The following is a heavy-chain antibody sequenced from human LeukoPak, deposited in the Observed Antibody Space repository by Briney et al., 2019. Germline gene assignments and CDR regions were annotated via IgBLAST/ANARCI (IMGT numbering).Heavy chain of an antibody. CDR3: AKNWGLDY. CDR2: ISGSGDGT. J-gene: IGHJ4*02. D-gene: IGHD7-27*01. Sequence: GGSLRLSCAASGFSFSSDAMSWVRQAPGKGLEWVSVISGSGDGTYYADSAKGRFTISRDNFKNMLYLQVNSLRVEDTAVYYCAKNWGLDYWGQGTLVTVSS. CDR1: GFSFSSDA. V-gene: IGHV3-23*01.